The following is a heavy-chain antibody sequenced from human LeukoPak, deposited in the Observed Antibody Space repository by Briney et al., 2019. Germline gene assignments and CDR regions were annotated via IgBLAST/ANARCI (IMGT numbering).Heavy chain of an antibody. V-gene: IGHV3-30-3*01. CDR3: ARGQGKEDYYEIDY. D-gene: IGHD3-22*01. CDR2: ISYDGSNK. CDR1: GFTFSSYA. J-gene: IGHJ4*02. Sequence: PGGSLRLSCAASGFTFSSYAMHWVRQAPGKGLEWVAVISYDGSNKYYADSVKGRFTISRDNSKNTLYLQMNSLRAEDTAVYYCARGQGKEDYYEIDYWGQGTLVTVSS.